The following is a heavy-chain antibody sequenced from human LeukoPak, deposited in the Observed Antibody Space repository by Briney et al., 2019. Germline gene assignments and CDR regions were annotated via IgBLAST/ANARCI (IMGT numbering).Heavy chain of an antibody. CDR3: TRDLLTGSEDF. CDR2: ISSTSSAI. D-gene: IGHD3-10*01. Sequence: PGGSLRLSCAASGFIFFNYGMNWVRQAPGKGLEWVSYISSTSSAIYYADSVKGRFTVSRDNAKNSLYLQLNSLKAEDTAVYYCTRDLLTGSEDFWGQGTLVSVSS. J-gene: IGHJ4*02. CDR1: GFIFFNYG. V-gene: IGHV3-48*04.